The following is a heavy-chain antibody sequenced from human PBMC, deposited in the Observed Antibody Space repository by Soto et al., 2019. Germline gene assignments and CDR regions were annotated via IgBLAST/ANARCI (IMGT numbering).Heavy chain of an antibody. CDR2: ISGSGGTT. V-gene: IGHV3-23*01. J-gene: IGHJ4*02. Sequence: EVQLLESGGGLVQPGGSLRLSCAASGFTFNSYTMSWVRQAPGKGLVRVSSISGSGGTTYYADSVKGRITLSTDNSKNTLYLEMNYPRAEDTAVYYCERFGIATPGGLDYWGQGTLVTVSS. D-gene: IGHD6-13*01. CDR1: GFTFNSYT. CDR3: ERFGIATPGGLDY.